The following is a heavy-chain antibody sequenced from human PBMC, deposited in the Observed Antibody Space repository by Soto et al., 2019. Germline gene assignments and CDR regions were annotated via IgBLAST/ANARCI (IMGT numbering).Heavy chain of an antibody. J-gene: IGHJ4*02. CDR3: AKETADIVVVPAAMGIFDY. Sequence: GGSLRLSCAASGFTFSIHAMSWVRQAPGQGLEWVSSISGSGGSTYYADSVKGRFTISRDNSKNTLYLQMNSLRAEDTAIFYCAKETADIVVVPAAMGIFDYWGQGTLLTVSS. CDR2: ISGSGGST. CDR1: GFTFSIHA. V-gene: IGHV3-23*01. D-gene: IGHD2-2*01.